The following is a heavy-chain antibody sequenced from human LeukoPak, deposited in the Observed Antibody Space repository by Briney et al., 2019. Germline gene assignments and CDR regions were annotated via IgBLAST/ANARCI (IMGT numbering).Heavy chain of an antibody. D-gene: IGHD3-16*01. CDR1: GFTFSSSW. CDR3: WKPRGSGVDY. V-gene: IGHV3-7*01. Sequence: GGSLRLSCTASGFTFSSSWMSWVRQAPGKGLEWVANIRQDGSETHYVDSVKGRFTISRDNAKSSLDLQMNSLRLEDMAVYYCWKPRGSGVDYWGRGTRVTVSS. CDR2: IRQDGSET. J-gene: IGHJ4*02.